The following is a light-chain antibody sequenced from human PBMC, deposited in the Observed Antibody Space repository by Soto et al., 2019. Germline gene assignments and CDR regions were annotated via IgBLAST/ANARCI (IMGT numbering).Light chain of an antibody. V-gene: IGKV1-39*01. CDR2: ATY. Sequence: DIXXXXXPSSLSSSVGDRVTITCRASQSIRNYLNWYQQKPGRAPKLLIYATYDLQSGVQSRFSGSGSGTEFTLTIISLQPEDFATYYCQQSYINPQTVGQGTKVDI. CDR3: QQSYINPQT. J-gene: IGKJ1*01. CDR1: QSIRNY.